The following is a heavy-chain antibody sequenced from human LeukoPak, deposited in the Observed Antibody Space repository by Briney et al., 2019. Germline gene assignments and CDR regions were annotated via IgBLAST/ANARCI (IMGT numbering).Heavy chain of an antibody. Sequence: ASVKVSCKVSGYTLTELSMHWVRQAPGKGLEWMGRFDPEDGETIYAQKFQGRVTMTADTSADTAYMELSSLRSEDTAVYYCAKGYGSGSYDDYYYYYMDVWGKGTTVTISS. CDR3: AKGYGSGSYDDYYYYYMDV. V-gene: IGHV1-24*01. CDR1: GYTLTELS. J-gene: IGHJ6*03. D-gene: IGHD3-10*01. CDR2: FDPEDGET.